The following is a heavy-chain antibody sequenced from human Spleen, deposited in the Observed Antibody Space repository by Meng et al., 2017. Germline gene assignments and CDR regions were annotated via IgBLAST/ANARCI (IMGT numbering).Heavy chain of an antibody. D-gene: IGHD6-13*01. J-gene: IGHJ1*01. CDR1: GFTFDDYG. CDR2: INWNGGST. Sequence: GESLKISCAASGFTFDDYGMSWVRQAPGKGLEWVSGINWNGGSTGYADSVKGRFTISRDNAKNSLYLQMNSLRAEDTALYYCARDLRGIAAAGSAIYFQHWGQGTLVTVSS. V-gene: IGHV3-20*04. CDR3: ARDLRGIAAAGSAIYFQH.